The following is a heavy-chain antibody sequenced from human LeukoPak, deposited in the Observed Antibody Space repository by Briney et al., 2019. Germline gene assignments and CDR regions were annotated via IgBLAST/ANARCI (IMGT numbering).Heavy chain of an antibody. CDR1: GYTFTSYY. CDR3: ARDRDVLRFLEWLPDYYYYGMDV. J-gene: IGHJ6*02. CDR2: INPSGGST. D-gene: IGHD3-3*01. V-gene: IGHV1-46*01. Sequence: GASVKVFCKASGYTFTSYYMHWVRQAPGQGLEWMGIINPSGGSTSYAQKFQGRVTMTRDTSTSTVYMELSSLRSEDTAVYYCARDRDVLRFLEWLPDYYYYGMDVWGQGTTVTVSS.